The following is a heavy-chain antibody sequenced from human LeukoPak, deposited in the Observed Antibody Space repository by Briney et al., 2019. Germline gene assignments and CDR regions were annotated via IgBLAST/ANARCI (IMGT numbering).Heavy chain of an antibody. J-gene: IGHJ3*02. CDR1: GFTFNGYA. CDR2: ISPTGAGT. CDR3: AKDLQYYYDSSGYYDAFDI. D-gene: IGHD3-22*01. Sequence: GGSLRLSCAASGFTFNGYAMSWVRQAPGKGLEWVSAISPTGAGTYYADSVKGLFTISRDNSKNTLYLQMNSLRAEDTAVYYCAKDLQYYYDSSGYYDAFDIWGQGTMVTVSS. V-gene: IGHV3-23*01.